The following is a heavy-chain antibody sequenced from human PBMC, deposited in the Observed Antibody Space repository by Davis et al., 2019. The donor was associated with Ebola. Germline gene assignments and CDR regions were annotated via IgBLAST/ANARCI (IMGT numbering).Heavy chain of an antibody. Sequence: SVKVSCKASGGTFSDYTFTWVRQAPGQGLEWMGRINPILGAADYAPTFQGRVTITADKSTVTAYLKLSSLRSEDTAVYYCSEQGFSGYNYFDSWGQGTQVTVSS. CDR1: GGTFSDYT. V-gene: IGHV1-69*08. D-gene: IGHD5-12*01. CDR2: INPILGAA. J-gene: IGHJ4*02. CDR3: SEQGFSGYNYFDS.